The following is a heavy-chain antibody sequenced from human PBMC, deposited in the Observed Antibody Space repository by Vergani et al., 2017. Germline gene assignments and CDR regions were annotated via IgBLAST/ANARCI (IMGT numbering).Heavy chain of an antibody. CDR2: MNPNSGNT. Sequence: QVQLVQSGAEVKKPGASVKVSCKASGYTFTSYDINWVRQATGQGLEWMGWMNPNSGNTGYAQKFQGRVTMTRNTSISTAYMELSSLRSEDTAVYYCAGGLLVSWLPGGSPLDLGYWGQGTLVTVSS. CDR1: GYTFTSYD. V-gene: IGHV1-8*01. CDR3: AGGLLVSWLPGGSPLDLGY. D-gene: IGHD3/OR15-3a*01. J-gene: IGHJ4*02.